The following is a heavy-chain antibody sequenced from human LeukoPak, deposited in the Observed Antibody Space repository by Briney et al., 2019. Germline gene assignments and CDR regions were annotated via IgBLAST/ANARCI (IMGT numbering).Heavy chain of an antibody. CDR3: AREIKGSSGPDRYFDY. Sequence: PSETLSLTCTVSGDSFTSYFWSWIRQPAGKGLEWIGRMYTSGITNSNPSLKSRVTMSVDTSKNQFSLNLTSVTAADTAAYYCAREIKGSSGPDRYFDYWGQGTLVTVSS. CDR2: MYTSGIT. D-gene: IGHD6-19*01. J-gene: IGHJ4*02. CDR1: GDSFTSYF. V-gene: IGHV4-4*07.